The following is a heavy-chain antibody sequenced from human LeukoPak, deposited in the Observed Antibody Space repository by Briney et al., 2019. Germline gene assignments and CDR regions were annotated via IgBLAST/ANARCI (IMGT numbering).Heavy chain of an antibody. J-gene: IGHJ4*02. D-gene: IGHD6-19*01. V-gene: IGHV3-30-3*01. Sequence: GGSLRLSCAASGFTFSSSAMHWVRQAPDKGLEWVAVISYDGSNKYYADSVRGRFTISRDNSKNTLYLQMNSLRADDTAVYYCARDRDSSGWYEGFDYWGQGTLVTVSS. CDR2: ISYDGSNK. CDR1: GFTFSSSA. CDR3: ARDRDSSGWYEGFDY.